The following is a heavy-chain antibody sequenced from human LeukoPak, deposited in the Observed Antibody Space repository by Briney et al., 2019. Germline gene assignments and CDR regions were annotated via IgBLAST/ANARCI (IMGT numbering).Heavy chain of an antibody. CDR2: ISSSGSTI. CDR1: GFTFSDDY. D-gene: IGHD3-22*01. J-gene: IGHJ3*02. Sequence: GGSLRLSCAASGFTFSDDYMSWIRQAPGKGLEWVSYISSSGSTIYYADSVKGRFTISRDNAKNSLYLQMNSLRAEDTAVYYCARSISPDYYDSSGYSSALGAFDIWGQGTMVTVS. CDR3: ARSISPDYYDSSGYSSALGAFDI. V-gene: IGHV3-11*01.